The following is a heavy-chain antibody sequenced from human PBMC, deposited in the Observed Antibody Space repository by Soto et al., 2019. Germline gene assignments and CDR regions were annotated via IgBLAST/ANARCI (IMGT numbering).Heavy chain of an antibody. J-gene: IGHJ4*01. CDR1: GLTFRNDW. D-gene: IGHD4-17*01. CDR2: INQDGSER. CDR3: AVYGYGVSAAAY. V-gene: IGHV3-7*03. Sequence: RRLSCAGSGLTFRNDWLSWVRQAPGKGLEWVANINQDGSERYYVDSVRGRFTISRDNVENSLYLQLNSLRPEDTGVYYCAVYGYGVSAAAYWGHVTLVTAPQ.